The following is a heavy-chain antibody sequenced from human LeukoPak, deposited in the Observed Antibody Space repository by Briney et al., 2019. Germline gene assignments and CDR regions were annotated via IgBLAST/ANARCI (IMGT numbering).Heavy chain of an antibody. CDR1: GGSFSGYY. CDR2: INHSGST. V-gene: IGHV4-34*01. D-gene: IGHD3-10*01. CDR3: ARLPSYYGSGNRDY. Sequence: SETLSHTCAVYGGSFSGYYWSWIRQPPGKGLEWIGEINHSGSTNYNPSLKSRVTISVDTSKNQFSLKLSSVTAADTAVYYCARLPSYYGSGNRDYWGQGTLVTVSS. J-gene: IGHJ4*02.